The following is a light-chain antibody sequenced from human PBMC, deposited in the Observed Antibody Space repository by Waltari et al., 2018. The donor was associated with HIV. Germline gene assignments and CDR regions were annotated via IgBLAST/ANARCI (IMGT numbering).Light chain of an antibody. CDR2: GAP. CDR3: HQDGSSPFT. J-gene: IGKJ5*01. Sequence: EIVLTRSPGTLSLSPGERATRACRASQSVSRGSLAWYQQKPGQALRLLIYGAPSRSTGIPDRFSGSGSGKDLTLTSSSVEPEDFAVYYCHQDGSSPFTFGQGTRLEIK. CDR1: QSVSRGS. V-gene: IGKV3-20*01.